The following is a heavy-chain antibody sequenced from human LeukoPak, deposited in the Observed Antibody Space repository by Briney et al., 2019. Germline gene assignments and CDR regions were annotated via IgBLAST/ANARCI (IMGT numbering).Heavy chain of an antibody. D-gene: IGHD6-19*01. J-gene: IGHJ5*02. Sequence: SETLSLTCVVSGGSISGYHWSWIRQPPGKGLEWIGYIYYKGITNYNPCSKSRVTISLDTSKSQFSLNLRSATAADTAVYYCARLVAVTGTVDYFDPWGQGAVVTVSS. CDR2: IYYKGIT. CDR3: ARLVAVTGTVDYFDP. V-gene: IGHV4-59*08. CDR1: GGSISGYH.